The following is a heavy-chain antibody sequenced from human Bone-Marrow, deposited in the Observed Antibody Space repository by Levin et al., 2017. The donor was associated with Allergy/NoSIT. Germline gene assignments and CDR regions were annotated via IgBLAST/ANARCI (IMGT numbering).Heavy chain of an antibody. D-gene: IGHD6-13*01. CDR3: AREGWAAVGTGYYYGMDV. V-gene: IGHV3-48*03. Sequence: PGGSLRLSCAASGFTFSSYEMNWVRQAPGKGLEWVSYISSTGSSTYYADSAKGRFTISRDNAKNSLYLQMSSLRAGDSAVYYCAREGWAAVGTGYYYGMDVWGQGTTVTVSS. J-gene: IGHJ6*02. CDR2: ISSTGSST. CDR1: GFTFSSYE.